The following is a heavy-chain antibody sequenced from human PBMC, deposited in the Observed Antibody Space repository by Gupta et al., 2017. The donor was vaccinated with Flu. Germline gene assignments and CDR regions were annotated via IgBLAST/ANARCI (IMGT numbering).Heavy chain of an antibody. CDR1: GGTFSSYA. V-gene: IGHV1-69*01. D-gene: IGHD6-25*01. Sequence: QVQLVQSGAEVKKPGSSVKVSCKASGGTFSSYAISWVRQAPGQGFEWMGHIIGMFGTTNYAQKFQGRVTITADEFTSTAYMELSSLKSEDTAVYYCARGRGYYPEYFQHWGQGTLVTVSS. J-gene: IGHJ1*01. CDR2: IIGMFGTT. CDR3: ARGRGYYPEYFQH.